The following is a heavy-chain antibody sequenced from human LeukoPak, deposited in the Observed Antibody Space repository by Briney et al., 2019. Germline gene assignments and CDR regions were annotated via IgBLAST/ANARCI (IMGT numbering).Heavy chain of an antibody. D-gene: IGHD2-15*01. J-gene: IGHJ4*02. V-gene: IGHV3-23*01. CDR1: GFTFSSYA. CDR3: AKGNNGCYDS. Sequence: PGGSLRLSCAASGFTFSSYAMSWVRQAPGKGLEWVSSISGNGGYTYHADSVTGRFTISRDNSKNTLYMQMNSLRAEDTAVYYCAKGNNGCYDSWGQGTLVTVSS. CDR2: ISGNGGYT.